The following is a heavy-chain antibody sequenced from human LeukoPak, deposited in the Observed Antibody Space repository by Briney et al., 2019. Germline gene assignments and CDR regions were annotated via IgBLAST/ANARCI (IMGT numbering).Heavy chain of an antibody. CDR2: IKKDGSEK. CDR1: GFTFTTYW. Sequence: GGSLRLSCAASGFTFTTYWMSWVRQAPGKGLEWVANIKKDGSEKYYVDSVKGRFTISRDNAKKSLYLQMNSLRAEDTAVYYCAELGITMIGGVWGKGTTVTISS. J-gene: IGHJ6*04. CDR3: AELGITMIGGV. V-gene: IGHV3-7*01. D-gene: IGHD3-10*02.